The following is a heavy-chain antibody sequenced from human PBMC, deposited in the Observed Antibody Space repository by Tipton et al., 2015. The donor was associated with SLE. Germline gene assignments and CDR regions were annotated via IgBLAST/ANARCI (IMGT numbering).Heavy chain of an antibody. CDR2: ISYSGST. D-gene: IGHD3-3*01. CDR3: ARHGERFLLDVHFDH. J-gene: IGHJ4*02. Sequence: TLSLTCTVSGGSISSGGYYWSWIRQSPGKGLEWIGYISYSGSTNYNSSLKSRLTISVDTSKNQLSLKLSSVTAADSAVYYCARHGERFLLDVHFDHWGQGTLVTVSS. CDR1: GGSISSGGYY. V-gene: IGHV4-31*03.